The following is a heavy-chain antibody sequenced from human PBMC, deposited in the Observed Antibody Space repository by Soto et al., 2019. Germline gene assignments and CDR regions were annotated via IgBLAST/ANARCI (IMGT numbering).Heavy chain of an antibody. CDR2: IKQDGSEK. D-gene: IGHD2-2*01. J-gene: IGHJ4*02. Sequence: EVQLVESGGGLVQPGGSLRLSCAASRFTFSSYWMSWVRQAPGKGLEWVANIKQDGSEKYYVDSVKGRFTISRDNAKNAQYRQMNRLRAEDTAVYYGAREGDYSSTSCYEEYWGQGTLVTVSS. CDR3: AREGDYSSTSCYEEY. V-gene: IGHV3-7*01. CDR1: RFTFSSYW.